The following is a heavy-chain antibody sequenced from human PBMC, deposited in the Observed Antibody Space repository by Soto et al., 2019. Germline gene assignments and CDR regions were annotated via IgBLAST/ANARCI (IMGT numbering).Heavy chain of an antibody. J-gene: IGHJ6*02. CDR1: GGTFSSYA. CDR3: AGEVPAAMMGRNYCSGMDV. Sequence: QVQLVQSGAEVKKPGSSVKVSCKASGGTFSSYAISWVRQAPGQGLEWMGGIIPIFGTANYAQKFQGRVTMTADESKSTAYMERSSLGSEDAAVYYCAGEVPAAMMGRNYCSGMDVWGQGTTVTVSS. V-gene: IGHV1-69*12. CDR2: IIPIFGTA. D-gene: IGHD2-2*01.